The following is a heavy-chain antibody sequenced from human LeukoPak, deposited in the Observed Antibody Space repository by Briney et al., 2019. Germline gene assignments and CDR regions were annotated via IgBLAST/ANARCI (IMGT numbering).Heavy chain of an antibody. J-gene: IGHJ4*01. CDR2: IGGDGSVT. Sequence: PGGSLRLSCTASGFSLRNYWMHWVRQAPGKRLVWISRIGGDGSVTNYADSVQGRFVISRDNAKNILYLQINSLRSEDTAVYYCARYGSPSGGASYYLDYWGHGTLVTVSS. CDR3: ARYGSPSGGASYYLDY. V-gene: IGHV3-74*01. D-gene: IGHD6-19*01. CDR1: GFSLRNYW.